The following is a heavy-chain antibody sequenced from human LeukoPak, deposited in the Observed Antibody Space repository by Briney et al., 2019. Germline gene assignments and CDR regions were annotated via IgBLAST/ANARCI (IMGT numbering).Heavy chain of an antibody. CDR2: IYHSGST. V-gene: IGHV4-30-2*01. D-gene: IGHD3-9*01. J-gene: IGHJ3*02. CDR1: GGSISSGGYS. CDR3: ARDSTYDILTGYYNVPPSFAFDI. Sequence: PSETLSLTCAVSGGSISSGGYSWSWIRQPPGKGLEWIGYIYHSGSTYYNPSLKSRVTISVDRSKNQFSLKLSSVTAADTAVYYCARDSTYDILTGYYNVPPSFAFDIWGQGTMVTVSS.